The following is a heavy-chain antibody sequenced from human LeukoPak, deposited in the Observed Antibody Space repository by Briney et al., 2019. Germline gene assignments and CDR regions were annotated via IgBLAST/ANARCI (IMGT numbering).Heavy chain of an antibody. Sequence: ASVKVSCKASGYTFTSYYMHWVRQAPGQGLEWMGIINPSGGSTSYAQKFQGRVTVTRDTSTSTVYMELSSLRSEDTAVYYCARSPRDYYDSSGYYYFDYWGQGTLVTVSS. CDR1: GYTFTSYY. D-gene: IGHD3-22*01. V-gene: IGHV1-46*01. CDR3: ARSPRDYYDSSGYYYFDY. J-gene: IGHJ4*02. CDR2: INPSGGST.